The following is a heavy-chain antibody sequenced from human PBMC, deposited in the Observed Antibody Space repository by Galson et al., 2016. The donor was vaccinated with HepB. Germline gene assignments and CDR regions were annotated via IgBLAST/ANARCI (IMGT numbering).Heavy chain of an antibody. CDR2: ISGSGGSK. CDR3: ARHRYSYGLYFDQ. J-gene: IGHJ4*02. V-gene: IGHV3-23*01. CDR1: GFSLETYA. D-gene: IGHD5-18*01. Sequence: SLRLSCAASGFSLETYALSRVRQPPGKGLECVSFISGSGGSKHYADSVRGRFSVSRDNAQNILYMQMNTLRAEDTAVYHCARHRYSYGLYFDQWGQGTLVSVSS.